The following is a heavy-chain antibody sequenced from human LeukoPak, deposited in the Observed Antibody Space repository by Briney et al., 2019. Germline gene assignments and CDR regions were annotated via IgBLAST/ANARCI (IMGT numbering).Heavy chain of an antibody. CDR3: AKMATPSYYYYGMDV. D-gene: IGHD4-23*01. CDR2: ISGSGDRT. J-gene: IGHJ6*02. Sequence: GGSLRLSCAASGFTFSTYAMSWVRQAPGKGLEWVSVISGSGDRTHYADSVKGRFTISRDNSKNTLYLQMNSLRAEETAVYHCAKMATPSYYYYGMDVWGQGTTVTVFS. V-gene: IGHV3-23*01. CDR1: GFTFSTYA.